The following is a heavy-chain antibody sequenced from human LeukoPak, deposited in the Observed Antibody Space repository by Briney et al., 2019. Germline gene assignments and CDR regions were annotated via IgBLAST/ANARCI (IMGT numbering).Heavy chain of an antibody. CDR1: GGSISTFY. V-gene: IGHV4-4*07. J-gene: IGHJ4*02. D-gene: IGHD1/OR15-1a*01. CDR3: ARDSFRTGYFVY. CDR2: SYADGSA. Sequence: PSETLSLTCTVSGGSISTFYWNWIRQPAGKGLEWIGRSYADGSANYNSSLKSRVTMSVDTSKNHVSLNLSSVTAADSAVYYCARDSFRTGYFVYWGQGTLVTVSS.